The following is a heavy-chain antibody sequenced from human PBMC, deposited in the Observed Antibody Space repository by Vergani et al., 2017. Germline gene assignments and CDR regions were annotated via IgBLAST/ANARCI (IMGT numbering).Heavy chain of an antibody. CDR1: GFTFSSYS. CDR2: ISSSSSTI. V-gene: IGHV3-48*01. J-gene: IGHJ4*02. D-gene: IGHD3-10*01. CDR3: ARAYYYGSGSFLDY. Sequence: EVQLVESGGGLVQPGGSLRLSCAASGFTFSSYSMNWVRQAPGKGLEWVSYISSSSSTIYYADSVKGRFTISRDNAKNSLYLQMNSLRAEDTAVYYCARAYYYGSGSFLDYWGQGTLVTVSS.